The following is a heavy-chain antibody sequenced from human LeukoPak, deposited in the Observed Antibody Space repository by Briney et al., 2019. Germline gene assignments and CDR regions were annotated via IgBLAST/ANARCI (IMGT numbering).Heavy chain of an antibody. J-gene: IGHJ3*02. CDR2: ISFDGSYK. Sequence: GGSLRLSCAASGFTFSSYGMHWVRQAPGKGPEWVGVISFDGSYKYYADSVKGRFTTSRDNSKNTLYLQTNSLRAEDTAVFYCAKGVDTATLHGAFDIWGQGTMVTVSS. CDR3: AKGVDTATLHGAFDI. V-gene: IGHV3-30*18. CDR1: GFTFSSYG. D-gene: IGHD5-18*01.